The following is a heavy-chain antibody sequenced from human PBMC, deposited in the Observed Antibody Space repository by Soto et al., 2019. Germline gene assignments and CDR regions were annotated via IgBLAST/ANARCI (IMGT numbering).Heavy chain of an antibody. CDR1: GFTVDDYA. Sequence: GGSLRLSCVASGFTVDDYAMHWVRQATRKGLEWVSGISANGDNVDYADSVKGRFTVSRDNAKNSLFLQMNSLRPEDTALYYCAKDMKWGGMTTIHYFDSWGQGT. CDR2: ISANGDNV. CDR3: AKDMKWGGMTTIHYFDS. J-gene: IGHJ4*02. V-gene: IGHV3-9*01. D-gene: IGHD4-17*01.